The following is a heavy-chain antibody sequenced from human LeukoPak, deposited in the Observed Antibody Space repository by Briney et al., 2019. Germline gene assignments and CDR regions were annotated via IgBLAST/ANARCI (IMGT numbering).Heavy chain of an antibody. CDR3: AREHISDLGY. V-gene: IGHV1-2*02. J-gene: IGHJ4*02. CDR1: GYTFTNYY. CDR2: INPNSGGT. Sequence: GASVKVSCKASGYTFTNYYIHWVRQAPGQGLEWMGWINPNSGGTNYAQKFQGRVTMTRDTSISTAYMELSRLRSDDTAVYYCAREHISDLGYWGQGTLVTVSS. D-gene: IGHD2-21*01.